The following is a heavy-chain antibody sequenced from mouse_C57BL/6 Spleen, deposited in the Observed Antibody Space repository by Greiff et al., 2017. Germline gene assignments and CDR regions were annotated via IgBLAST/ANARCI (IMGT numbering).Heavy chain of an antibody. CDR2: INPNNGTT. CDR3: ARYYYSNLYYFDY. Sequence: EVKLQQSGPELVKPGASVKISCKASGYSFTDYNMNWVKQSNGKSLEWIGVINPNNGTTSYNQKFKGKATLTVDQSSSTAYMQLNSLTSEDSAVYYCARYYYSNLYYFDYWGQGTTLTVSS. CDR1: GYSFTDYN. J-gene: IGHJ2*01. D-gene: IGHD2-5*01. V-gene: IGHV1-39*01.